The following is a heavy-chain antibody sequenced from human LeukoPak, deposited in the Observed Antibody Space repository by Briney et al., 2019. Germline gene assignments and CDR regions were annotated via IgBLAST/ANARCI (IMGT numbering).Heavy chain of an antibody. Sequence: GASVKVSCKASGYIFINYGISWVRQAPAQGLEWMGWISGHNGNTNYEQTVQDRVTMTTDTSTNTAYMELKTLRTDDTAVYFCARDHAGSYYDVWSGYYNDDGGADYWGQGTLVIVSS. J-gene: IGHJ4*02. CDR1: GYIFINYG. V-gene: IGHV1-18*01. CDR2: ISGHNGNT. D-gene: IGHD3-3*01. CDR3: ARDHAGSYYDVWSGYYNDDGGADY.